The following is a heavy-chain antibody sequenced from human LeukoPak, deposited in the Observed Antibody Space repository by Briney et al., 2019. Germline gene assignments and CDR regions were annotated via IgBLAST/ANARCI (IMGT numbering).Heavy chain of an antibody. V-gene: IGHV4-59*01. Sequence: SETLSLTCTVSGGSISSYYWNWIRQPPGRGQEWIGYIYYSGSTNYNTSLKSRLTISVDTSKNQFSLKLSSVTAADTAVYYCARYVWGSYPTFEDYWGQGTLVTVSS. CDR1: GGSISSYY. J-gene: IGHJ4*02. CDR3: ARYVWGSYPTFEDY. CDR2: IYYSGST. D-gene: IGHD3-16*02.